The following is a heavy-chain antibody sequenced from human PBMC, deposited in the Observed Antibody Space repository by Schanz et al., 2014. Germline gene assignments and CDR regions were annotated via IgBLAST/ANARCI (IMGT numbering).Heavy chain of an antibody. CDR2: ISGNGGEK. J-gene: IGHJ4*02. V-gene: IGHV3-30*04. Sequence: VQLLESGGGLVQPGGSLRLSCAASGFSFSTYAMHWVRQAPGKGLRCVAVISGNGGEKYYADSVKGRFTISRDNSKDTLYLQMNSLRTEDTAVYYCARDPNSVNEIDYWGQGTLVTVSS. D-gene: IGHD5-12*01. CDR3: ARDPNSVNEIDY. CDR1: GFSFSTYA.